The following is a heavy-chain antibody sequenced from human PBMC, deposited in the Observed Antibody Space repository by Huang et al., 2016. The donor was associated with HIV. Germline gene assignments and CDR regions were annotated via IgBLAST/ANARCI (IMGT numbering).Heavy chain of an antibody. D-gene: IGHD6-13*01. V-gene: IGHV4-39*01. CDR1: GYFISIINYY. Sequence: QLQLQESGPGQEKTSETLSLTCTVHGYFISIINYYWGWIRQSPGKGREWFGSVYQSGSTNYNPSLKCRVTLSGDTSRNKFSLRLNSVTAADTAVYYCASQHIGAAATWFWGRGTQVAVSS. CDR3: ASQHIGAAATWF. J-gene: IGHJ2*01. CDR2: VYQSGST.